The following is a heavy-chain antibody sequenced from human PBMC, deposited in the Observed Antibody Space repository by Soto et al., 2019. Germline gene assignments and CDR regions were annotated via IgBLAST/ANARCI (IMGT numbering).Heavy chain of an antibody. J-gene: IGHJ4*02. D-gene: IGHD2-2*01. Sequence: GGSLRLSCAASGFTFSSYGMHWVRQAPGKGLEWVAVISYDGSNKYYADSVKGRFTISRDNSKNTLYLQMNSLRAEDTAVYYCANSPGMLVVPAAKNWGQGTLVTVSS. CDR2: ISYDGSNK. CDR3: ANSPGMLVVPAAKN. V-gene: IGHV3-30*18. CDR1: GFTFSSYG.